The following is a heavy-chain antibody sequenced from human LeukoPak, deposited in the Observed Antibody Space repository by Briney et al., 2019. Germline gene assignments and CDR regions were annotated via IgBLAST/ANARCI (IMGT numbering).Heavy chain of an antibody. CDR3: ARLFWGSYRAFDY. Sequence: SETLSLTCTVSGGSISSSSYYWGWIRQPPGKGLEWIGSIYYSGSTYYNPSLKSRVTISVDTSKNQFSLKLSSVTAADTAVYYYARLFWGSYRAFDYWGQGTLVTVSS. J-gene: IGHJ4*02. CDR2: IYYSGST. CDR1: GGSISSSSYY. V-gene: IGHV4-39*01. D-gene: IGHD3-16*02.